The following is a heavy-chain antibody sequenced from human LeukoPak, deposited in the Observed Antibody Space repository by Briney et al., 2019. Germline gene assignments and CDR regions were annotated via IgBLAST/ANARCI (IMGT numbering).Heavy chain of an antibody. Sequence: PGGSLRLSCAASGFTVSSNYMSWVRQAPGKGLEWVSVIYSGGSTYYADSVRGRFTISRDNSKNTLYLQMNSLRAEDTAVYYCASRIAAAGVDYWGQGTLVTVSS. CDR1: GFTVSSNY. J-gene: IGHJ4*02. D-gene: IGHD6-13*01. V-gene: IGHV3-53*01. CDR3: ASRIAAAGVDY. CDR2: IYSGGST.